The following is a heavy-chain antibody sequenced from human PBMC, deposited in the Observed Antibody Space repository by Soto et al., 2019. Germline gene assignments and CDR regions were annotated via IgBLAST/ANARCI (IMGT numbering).Heavy chain of an antibody. CDR3: ARHPNIYGDYNWFDP. CDR2: IYYSGST. D-gene: IGHD4-17*01. Sequence: SETLSLTCTVSGVSISSSSYYWGWIRQPPGKGLEWIGSIYYSGSTYYNPSLKSRVTISVDTSKNQFSLKLSSVTAADTAVYYCARHPNIYGDYNWFDPWGQGTLVTLSS. V-gene: IGHV4-39*01. CDR1: GVSISSSSYY. J-gene: IGHJ5*02.